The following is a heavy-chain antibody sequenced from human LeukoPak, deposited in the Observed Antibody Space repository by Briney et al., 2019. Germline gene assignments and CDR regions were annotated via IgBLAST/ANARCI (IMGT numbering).Heavy chain of an antibody. J-gene: IGHJ5*02. CDR1: GFSLSSYS. CDR2: IHSSGAII. V-gene: IGHV3-48*01. CDR3: AKDGWFDP. Sequence: GGSLRLSCVASGFSLSSYSMNWVRQAPGKGLEWISFIHSSGAIIFYAESVKGRFTISRDNSKNTLYLQMNSLRAEDTAVYYCAKDGWFDPWGQGTLVTVSS. D-gene: IGHD2-15*01.